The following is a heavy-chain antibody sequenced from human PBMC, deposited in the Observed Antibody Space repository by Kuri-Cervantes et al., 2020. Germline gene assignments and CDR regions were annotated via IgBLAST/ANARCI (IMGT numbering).Heavy chain of an antibody. CDR3: ARDIVVVPAANYYYGMDV. Sequence: ASVKVSCKASGYTFTSYGISWVRQAPGQGLEWMGWISAYNGNTNYAQKLQGRVTMTTDTSTSTAYMELRSLRSDDTAVYYCARDIVVVPAANYYYGMDVWGQGTTVTVSS. CDR2: ISAYNGNT. V-gene: IGHV1-18*01. D-gene: IGHD2-2*01. CDR1: GYTFTSYG. J-gene: IGHJ6*02.